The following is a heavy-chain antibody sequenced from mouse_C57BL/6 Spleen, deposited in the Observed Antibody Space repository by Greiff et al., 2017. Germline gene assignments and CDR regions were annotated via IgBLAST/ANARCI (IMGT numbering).Heavy chain of an antibody. CDR1: GYTFTSYT. CDR2: INPSSGYT. J-gene: IGHJ1*03. V-gene: IGHV1-4*01. D-gene: IGHD2-4*01. CDR3: ARSGYYDYGGVWYFDV. Sequence: VQLQESGAELARPGASVKMSCKASGYTFTSYTMHWVKQRPGQGLEWIGYINPSSGYTKYNQKFKDKATLTADKSSSTAYMQLSSLTSEDSAVYYCARSGYYDYGGVWYFDVWGTGTTVTVSS.